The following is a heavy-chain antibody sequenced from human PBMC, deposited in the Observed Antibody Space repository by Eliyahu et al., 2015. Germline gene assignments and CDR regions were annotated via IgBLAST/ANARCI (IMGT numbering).Heavy chain of an antibody. J-gene: IGHJ4*02. D-gene: IGHD2-2*02. V-gene: IGHV3-11*01. CDR3: ARRGYCSSTSCYTDTKAFDY. CDR1: GFTFSDYY. Sequence: QVQLVESGGGLVKPGGSLRLSCAASGFTFSDYYXXWIRQAPGKGLEWVSYISSSGSTIYYADSVKGRFTISRDNAKNSLYLQMNSLRAEDTAVYYCARRGYCSSTSCYTDTKAFDYWGQGTLVTVSS. CDR2: ISSSGSTI.